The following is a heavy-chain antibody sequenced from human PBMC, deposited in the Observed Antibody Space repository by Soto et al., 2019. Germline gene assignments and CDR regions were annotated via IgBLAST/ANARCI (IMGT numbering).Heavy chain of an antibody. CDR2: ISGSGGST. D-gene: IGHD2-15*01. CDR1: GFTFSSYA. V-gene: IGHV3-23*01. CDR3: ALSCSGGSCYFDY. J-gene: IGHJ4*02. Sequence: GGSLRLSCAASGFTFSSYAMSWVRQAPGKGLEWVSAISGSGGSTYYADSVKGRFTISRDNSKNTLYLQMNSLRAEDTAVYYCALSCSGGSCYFDYWGQGTLVTVSS.